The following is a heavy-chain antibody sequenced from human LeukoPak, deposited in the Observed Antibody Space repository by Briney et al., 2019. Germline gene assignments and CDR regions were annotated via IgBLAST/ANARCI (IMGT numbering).Heavy chain of an antibody. CDR3: ARAKRILGYCSSTSCYSADP. D-gene: IGHD2-2*02. CDR2: MNPNSGNT. V-gene: IGHV1-8*01. Sequence: GASVEVSCKASGYTFTSYDINWVRQATGQGLEWMGWMNPNSGNTGYAQKFQGRVTMTRNTSISPAYMELSSLRSEDTAVYYCARAKRILGYCSSTSCYSADPWGQGTLVTVSS. J-gene: IGHJ5*02. CDR1: GYTFTSYD.